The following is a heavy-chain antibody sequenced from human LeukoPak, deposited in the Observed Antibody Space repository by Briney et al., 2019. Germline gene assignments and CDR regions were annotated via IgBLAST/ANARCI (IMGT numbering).Heavy chain of an antibody. Sequence: GGSLRLSSAASGFTFSSYWMHWVREAPGKGLVWVSSINSDGSSTSYVDSVKGRFNISRDNSKNTLYLQMNSVRAEDTAVYYCAKDCSSTSCYHYWGPGTPVTVSS. CDR2: INSDGSST. CDR3: AKDCSSTSCYHY. V-gene: IGHV3-74*01. J-gene: IGHJ4*02. D-gene: IGHD2-2*01. CDR1: GFTFSSYW.